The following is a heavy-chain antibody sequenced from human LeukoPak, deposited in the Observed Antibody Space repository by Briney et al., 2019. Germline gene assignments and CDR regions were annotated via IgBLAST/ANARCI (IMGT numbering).Heavy chain of an antibody. Sequence: PGGSLRLSCAASGFTFSSYAMHWVRQAPGKGLEWVAVISYDGSNKYYADSVKGRFTISRDNSKNTLYLQMNSLRAEDTAAYYCARGRDYGDYVDYWGQGTLVTVSS. CDR2: ISYDGSNK. V-gene: IGHV3-30-3*01. CDR3: ARGRDYGDYVDY. J-gene: IGHJ4*02. D-gene: IGHD4-17*01. CDR1: GFTFSSYA.